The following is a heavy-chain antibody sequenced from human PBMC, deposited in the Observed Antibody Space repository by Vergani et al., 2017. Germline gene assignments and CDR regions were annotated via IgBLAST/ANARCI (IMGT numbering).Heavy chain of an antibody. CDR1: GMSISTNNYY. CDR2: IYDSRNN. J-gene: IGHJ3*02. CDR3: ARHLRQLARNDVFDI. V-gene: IGHV4-39*01. Sequence: QVQLQQWGGGLVKPSETLSLTCSLSGMSISTNNYYWGWIRQPPGKGLEWIGSIYDSRNNNYSPSLKSRVSISVDTSKNQFSLNLTSVTAADTAVYYCARHLRQLARNDVFDIWGHGTLVTVSS. D-gene: IGHD6-6*01.